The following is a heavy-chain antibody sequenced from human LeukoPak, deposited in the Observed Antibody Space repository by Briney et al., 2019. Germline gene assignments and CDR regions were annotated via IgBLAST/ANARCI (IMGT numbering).Heavy chain of an antibody. D-gene: IGHD3-3*01. CDR1: GYSISSGYY. J-gene: IGHJ4*02. CDR3: ARQGPYNTIFGVVIKRGDFDY. CDR2: IYHSGST. V-gene: IGHV4-38-2*01. Sequence: SETLSLTCAVAGYSISSGYYWGWIRQPPGKGLEWIGSIYHSGSTYYNPSLKSRVTISVDTSKNQSSLKLSSVTAADTAVYYCARQGPYNTIFGVVIKRGDFDYWGQGTLVTVSS.